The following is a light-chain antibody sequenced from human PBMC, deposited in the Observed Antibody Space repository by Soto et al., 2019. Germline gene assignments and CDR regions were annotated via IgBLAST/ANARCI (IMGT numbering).Light chain of an antibody. J-gene: IGLJ2*01. V-gene: IGLV2-23*02. Sequence: QSVLTQPASVSGSPGQSITISCTGTSSNVGSYDLVSWYQQHPGKAPKLLIYEVTKRPSGVSNRFSGSKSGNTASLTISGLQAEDEADYACCSYAASNNLLFGGGTKLTVL. CDR2: EVT. CDR1: SSNVGSYDL. CDR3: CSYAASNNLL.